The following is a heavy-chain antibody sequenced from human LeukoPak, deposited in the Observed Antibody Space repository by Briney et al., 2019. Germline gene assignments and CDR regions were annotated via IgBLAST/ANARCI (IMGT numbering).Heavy chain of an antibody. CDR2: ISGSGGST. Sequence: PGGSLRLSCTVSGFTVSTNSMSWVRQAPGKGLEWVSAISGSGGSTYYADSVKGRFTISRDNSKNTLYLQMNSLRAEDTAVYYCAKDGERITMIVGVFDYWGQGTLVTVSS. CDR3: AKDGERITMIVGVFDY. J-gene: IGHJ4*02. V-gene: IGHV3-23*01. CDR1: GFTVSTNS. D-gene: IGHD3-22*01.